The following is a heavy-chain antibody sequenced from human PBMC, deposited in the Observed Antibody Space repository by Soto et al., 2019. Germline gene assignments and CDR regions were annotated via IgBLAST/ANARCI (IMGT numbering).Heavy chain of an antibody. CDR3: ARSRLMVYDAFDI. J-gene: IGHJ3*02. D-gene: IGHD2-8*01. CDR1: GYTFTSYY. CDR2: INPSGGGI. Sequence: QVQLVQSGAEVKKPGASMKVSCKASGYTFTSYYMHWVRQAPGQGLEWMGVINPSGGGISYAQKFQGRVTMTRDTSTSTVYMELSSLRSEDTAVYYCARSRLMVYDAFDIWGQGTMVTVSS. V-gene: IGHV1-46*01.